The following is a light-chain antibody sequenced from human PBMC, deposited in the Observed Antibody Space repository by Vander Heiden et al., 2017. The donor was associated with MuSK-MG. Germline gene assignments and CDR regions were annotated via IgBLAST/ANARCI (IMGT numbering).Light chain of an antibody. CDR1: QGISSA. Sequence: AIQLTQSPSSLSASVGDRVTITCRASQGISSALAWYQQKPVKPPKLLIYDASSLESGVPSRFSGSGSGTDFTLTISSLQPEDFATYYCQQFNSYPLTFGGGTKVEIK. V-gene: IGKV1-13*02. J-gene: IGKJ4*01. CDR2: DAS. CDR3: QQFNSYPLT.